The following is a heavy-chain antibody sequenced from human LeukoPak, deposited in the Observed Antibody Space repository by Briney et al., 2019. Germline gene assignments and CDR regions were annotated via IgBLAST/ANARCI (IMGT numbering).Heavy chain of an antibody. CDR3: AKTAVAGVYYFDY. J-gene: IGHJ4*02. CDR2: ISYDGSNK. V-gene: IGHV3-30*04. CDR1: GFTFSSYA. D-gene: IGHD6-19*01. Sequence: GGSLRLSCAASGFTFSSYAMHWVRQAPGKGLEWVAVISYDGSNKYYADSVKGRFTISRDNSKNTLYLQMNSLRAEDTAVYYCAKTAVAGVYYFDYWGQGTLVTVSS.